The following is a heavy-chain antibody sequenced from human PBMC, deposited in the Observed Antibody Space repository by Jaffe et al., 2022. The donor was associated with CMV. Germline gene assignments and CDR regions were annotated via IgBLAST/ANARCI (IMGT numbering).Heavy chain of an antibody. J-gene: IGHJ4*02. D-gene: IGHD3-10*01. Sequence: EVQLVESGGGLVQPGGSLRLSCAASGFTFSSYEMNWVRQAPGKGLEWVSYISSSGSTIYYADSVKGRFTISRDNAKNSLYLQMNSLRAEDTAVYYCARDSLWFGELSLDYWGQGTLVTVSS. CDR1: GFTFSSYE. V-gene: IGHV3-48*03. CDR3: ARDSLWFGELSLDY. CDR2: ISSSGSTI.